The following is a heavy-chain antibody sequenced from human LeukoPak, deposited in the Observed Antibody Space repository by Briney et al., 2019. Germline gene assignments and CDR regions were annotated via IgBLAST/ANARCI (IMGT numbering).Heavy chain of an antibody. D-gene: IGHD3-10*01. V-gene: IGHV4-59*08. CDR2: ICYSGST. CDR3: ARYPYYYGSGSYYPKNYYYYYGMDV. J-gene: IGHJ6*02. Sequence: SETLSLTCTVSGGSISSYYWSWIRQPPGKRLEWIGYICYSGSTNYNPSLKSRVTISVDTSKNQFSLKLSSVTAADTAVYYCARYPYYYGSGSYYPKNYYYYYGMDVWGQGTTVTVSS. CDR1: GGSISSYY.